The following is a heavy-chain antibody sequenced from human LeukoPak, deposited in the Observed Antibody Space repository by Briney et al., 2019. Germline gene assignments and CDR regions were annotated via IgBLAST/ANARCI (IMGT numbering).Heavy chain of an antibody. J-gene: IGHJ4*02. Sequence: SCKASGGTFSSYAMHWVRQAPGKGLEWVAVISYDGSNKYYADSVKGRFTIPRDNSKNTLYLQMNSLRAEDTAVYYCARETSSSGWYNHPYFDYWGQGTLVTVSS. V-gene: IGHV3-30*04. CDR1: GGTFSSYA. CDR2: ISYDGSNK. D-gene: IGHD6-19*01. CDR3: ARETSSSGWYNHPYFDY.